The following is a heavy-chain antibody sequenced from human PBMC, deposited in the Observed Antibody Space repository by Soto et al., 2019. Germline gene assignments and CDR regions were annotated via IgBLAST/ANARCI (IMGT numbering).Heavy chain of an antibody. CDR3: AKDLNYGDYGRYFDY. Sequence: GSLRLSCAASGFTFSSYAMSWVRQAPGKGLEWVSAISGSGGSTYYADSVKGRFTISRDNSKNTLYLQVNSLRAEDTAVYYCAKDLNYGDYGRYFDYWGQGTLVTVSS. D-gene: IGHD4-17*01. J-gene: IGHJ4*02. CDR2: ISGSGGST. V-gene: IGHV3-23*01. CDR1: GFTFSSYA.